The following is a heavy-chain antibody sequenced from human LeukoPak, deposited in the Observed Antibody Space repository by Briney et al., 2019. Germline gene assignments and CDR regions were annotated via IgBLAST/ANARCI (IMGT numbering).Heavy chain of an antibody. J-gene: IGHJ4*02. CDR3: ARDVVAAAGTWDY. Sequence: SETLSLTCTVSGDSISSFYWTWIRQPAGKGLEWIWRIYTSGSTNYNPSLKRRVTMSVDTSKNQFSLKLSSVTAADTAVYYCARDVVAAAGTWDYWGQGTLVTVSS. CDR1: GDSISSFY. D-gene: IGHD6-13*01. CDR2: IYTSGST. V-gene: IGHV4-4*07.